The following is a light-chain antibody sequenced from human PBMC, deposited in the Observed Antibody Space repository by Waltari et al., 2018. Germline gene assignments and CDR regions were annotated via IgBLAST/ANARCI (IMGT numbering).Light chain of an antibody. J-gene: IGLJ3*02. CDR3: CSYAGLNIWV. CDR2: EVI. Sequence: WYQRHPDEAPKLLVYEVIGRPSGVSSRFSGSKSGNTASLTISGLQAEDEADYYCCSYAGLNIWVFGGGTKVTVL. V-gene: IGLV2-23*02.